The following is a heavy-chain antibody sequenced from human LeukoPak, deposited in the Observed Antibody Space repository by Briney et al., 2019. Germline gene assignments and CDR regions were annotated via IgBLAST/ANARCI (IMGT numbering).Heavy chain of an antibody. D-gene: IGHD3-22*01. V-gene: IGHV3-23*01. CDR2: ISGSGGST. CDR3: AKTYYYDSSGYPDAFDI. CDR1: GFTFSSYA. J-gene: IGHJ3*02. Sequence: PVGSLRLSCAASGFTFSSYAMSWVRQAPGKGLEWVSAISGSGGSTYYADSVKGRFTISRDNSKNTLYLQMNSLRAEDTAVYYCAKTYYYDSSGYPDAFDIWGQGTMVTVSS.